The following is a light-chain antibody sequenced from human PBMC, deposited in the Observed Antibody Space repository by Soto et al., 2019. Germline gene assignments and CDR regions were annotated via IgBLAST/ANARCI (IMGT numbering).Light chain of an antibody. Sequence: QSVLTQPPSASGTPGQRVTISCSGSRSNTGSNAVNWYQQLPGTAPKLLIYHNNQRPSGVPDRFSGSKSGTSASLPISGLQSEDETDYYCAAWDGSLNGWVFGGGTKVTVL. V-gene: IGLV1-44*01. CDR1: RSNTGSNA. CDR2: HNN. J-gene: IGLJ3*02. CDR3: AAWDGSLNGWV.